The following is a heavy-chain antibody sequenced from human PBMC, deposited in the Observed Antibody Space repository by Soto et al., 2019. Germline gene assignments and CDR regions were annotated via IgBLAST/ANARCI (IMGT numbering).Heavy chain of an antibody. CDR3: AKGYLVGANTY. J-gene: IGHJ4*02. Sequence: GESLKISCAASGFTFSSYAMSWVRQAPGKGLEWVSAISGSGGSTYYADSVKGRFTISRDNSKNTLYLQMNSLRAEDTAVYYCAKGYLVGANTYWGQGTLVTVSS. D-gene: IGHD1-26*01. CDR2: ISGSGGST. CDR1: GFTFSSYA. V-gene: IGHV3-23*01.